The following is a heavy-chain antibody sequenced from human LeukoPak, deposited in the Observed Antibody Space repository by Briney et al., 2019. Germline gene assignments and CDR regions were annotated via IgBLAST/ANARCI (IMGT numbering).Heavy chain of an antibody. V-gene: IGHV1-46*01. D-gene: IGHD4-23*01. CDR3: ARDNSMHERGWWFDP. J-gene: IGHJ5*02. CDR1: GYSFTSHY. CDR2: INPRGTST. Sequence: ASVKVSCKASGYSFTSHYMHWVRQAPGQGLEGMGLINPRGTSTIYAEKFQGRIIMTRDMSTTTDYMELSSLKSDDTAGYCCARDNSMHERGWWFDPWGQGTLVTVSS.